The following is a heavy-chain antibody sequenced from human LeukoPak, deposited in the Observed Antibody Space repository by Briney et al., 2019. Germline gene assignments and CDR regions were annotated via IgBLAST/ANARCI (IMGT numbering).Heavy chain of an antibody. V-gene: IGHV3-15*01. CDR1: GFTFRNIW. CDR2: IRSNSDGGTA. Sequence: GGSLRLSCAASGFTFRNIWMTWVRQAPGKGLEWVGRIRSNSDGGTADYAAPVKGRFTISRDDSKTTLYLQLNSLKAEDTAVYYCTTATSVTTSWSWGQGNLVTVSS. D-gene: IGHD5-24*01. J-gene: IGHJ4*02. CDR3: TTATSVTTSWS.